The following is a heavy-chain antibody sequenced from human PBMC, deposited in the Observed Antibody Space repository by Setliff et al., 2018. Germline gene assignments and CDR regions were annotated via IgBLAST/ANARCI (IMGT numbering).Heavy chain of an antibody. D-gene: IGHD1-26*01. Sequence: SETLSLTCTVSGGSLRGNAIFWGRIRQPPGKGLEWIGSTYYNGDAYYNPSLKSRVTMSVDTSRNQFSLKLDSVTAADTALYYCARSPSSGAYWNPRPFYSDHWARGTLVTVSS. J-gene: IGHJ4*02. CDR3: ARSPSSGAYWNPRPFYSDH. V-gene: IGHV4-39*01. CDR1: GGSLRGNAIF. CDR2: TYYNGDA.